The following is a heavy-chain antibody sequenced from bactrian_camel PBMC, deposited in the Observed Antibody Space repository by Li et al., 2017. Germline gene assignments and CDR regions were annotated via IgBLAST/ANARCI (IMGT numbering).Heavy chain of an antibody. V-gene: IGHV3S53*01. CDR3: NAEPAHQLGGFCPPL. J-gene: IGHJ4*01. CDR2: IMIVGAT. Sequence: HVQLVESGGASVQAGGSLRLSCEVSGITEGTNCIGWFRQAPGKEREGVVAIMIVGATTYYADSVKGRFTISQDNAKNTMSLRMNNLKPEDTAMYYCNAEPAHQLGGFCPPLWGQGTQVTVS. D-gene: IGHD7*01. CDR1: GITEGTNC.